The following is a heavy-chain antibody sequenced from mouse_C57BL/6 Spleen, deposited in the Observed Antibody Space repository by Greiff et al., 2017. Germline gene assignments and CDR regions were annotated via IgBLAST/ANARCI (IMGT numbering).Heavy chain of an antibody. J-gene: IGHJ2*01. CDR3: SLITTVVAPYFDY. CDR2: IYPGSGST. D-gene: IGHD1-1*01. V-gene: IGHV1-55*01. Sequence: QVQLQQPGAELVKPGASVKMSCKASGYTFTSYWITWVKQRPGQGLEWIGDIYPGSGSTNYNEKFKSKATLAVDTSSSTAYMQLSSLTSEDSAVYYCSLITTVVAPYFDYWGQGTTLTVSS. CDR1: GYTFTSYW.